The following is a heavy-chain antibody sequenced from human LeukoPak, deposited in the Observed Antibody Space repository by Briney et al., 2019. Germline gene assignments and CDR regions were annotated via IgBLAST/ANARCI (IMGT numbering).Heavy chain of an antibody. J-gene: IGHJ5*02. V-gene: IGHV4-34*01. CDR1: GGSFSGYY. Sequence: SETLSLTCAVYGGSFSGYYWSWIRQPPGKGLEWIGEINHSGSANYNPSLTSRVTISVATSKNQFSLKLRSVTAADTAVSYCARGPRDALAATDNWFDPWGQGTLVTVSS. CDR2: INHSGSA. D-gene: IGHD6-19*01. CDR3: ARGPRDALAATDNWFDP.